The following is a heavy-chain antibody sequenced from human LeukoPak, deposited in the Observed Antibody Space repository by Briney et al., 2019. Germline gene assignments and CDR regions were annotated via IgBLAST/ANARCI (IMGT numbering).Heavy chain of an antibody. CDR1: GGTFSSYA. CDR2: IIPISGTT. Sequence: GASVKVSCKTSGGTFSSYAISWVRQAPGQGLEWMGGIIPISGTTNNAQKFQGRVTITADESTSTAYMELRSLRSDDTAVYYCARDRRDYYDSSGYAFFDYWGQGTLVTVSS. D-gene: IGHD3-22*01. V-gene: IGHV1-69*13. J-gene: IGHJ4*02. CDR3: ARDRRDYYDSSGYAFFDY.